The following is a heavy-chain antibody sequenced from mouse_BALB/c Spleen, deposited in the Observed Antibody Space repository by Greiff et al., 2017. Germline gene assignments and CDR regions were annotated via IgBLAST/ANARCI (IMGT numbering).Heavy chain of an antibody. V-gene: IGHV3-6*02. Sequence: VQLQQSGPGLVKPSQSLSLTCSVTGYSITSGYYWNWIRQFPGNKLEWMGYISYDGSNNYNPSLKNRISITRDTSKNQFFLKLNSVTTEDTATYYCAQFITTATRYFDVWGAGTTVTVSS. J-gene: IGHJ1*01. D-gene: IGHD1-2*01. CDR3: AQFITTATRYFDV. CDR2: ISYDGSN. CDR1: GYSITSGYY.